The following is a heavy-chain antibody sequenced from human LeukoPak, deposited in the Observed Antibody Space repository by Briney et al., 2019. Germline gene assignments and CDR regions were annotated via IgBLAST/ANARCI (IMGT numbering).Heavy chain of an antibody. CDR2: ISSSSSYI. Sequence: GGSLRLSCAASGFTFSSYSMNWVRQAPGKGLEWVSSISSSSSYIYYADSVKGRFTISRDNAKNSLYLQMNGLRAEDTAVYYCARASVQYSYVRHWGQGTLVTVSS. V-gene: IGHV3-21*01. CDR1: GFTFSSYS. J-gene: IGHJ4*02. D-gene: IGHD5-18*01. CDR3: ARASVQYSYVRH.